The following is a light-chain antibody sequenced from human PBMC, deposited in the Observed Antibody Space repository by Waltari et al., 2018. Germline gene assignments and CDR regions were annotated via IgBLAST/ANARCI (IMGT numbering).Light chain of an antibody. CDR3: GQGTKGPVH. V-gene: IGKV2-30*02. CDR2: KVS. CDR1: QSFVHSDGNTY. Sequence: DVVLTQSPLSLPITPGQPASISCRSSQSFVHSDGNTYLSWYHQKPGQPPRLLIYKVSNRDSGVPDRIRGSGAGTEFTLKISRVEGGDVWVYYWGQGTKGPVHFGGGTKVEIK. J-gene: IGKJ4*01.